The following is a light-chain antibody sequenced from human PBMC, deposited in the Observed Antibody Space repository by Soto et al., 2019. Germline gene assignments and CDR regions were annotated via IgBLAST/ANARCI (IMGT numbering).Light chain of an antibody. CDR2: EVS. Sequence: QSALTQPASVSGSPGQSITISCTGTSSDVGSYNLVSWYQQHPGKAPKLMIYEVSKRPSGVSNRFSGSKSGNTASLTISGLQAEDEADYYCCSYAGTPTRVVFGGGTQLTVL. CDR3: CSYAGTPTRVV. J-gene: IGLJ2*01. V-gene: IGLV2-23*02. CDR1: SSDVGSYNL.